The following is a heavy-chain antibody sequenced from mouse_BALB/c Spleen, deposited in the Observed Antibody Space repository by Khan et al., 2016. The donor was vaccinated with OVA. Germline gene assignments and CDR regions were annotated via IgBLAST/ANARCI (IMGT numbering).Heavy chain of an antibody. CDR1: RFTISSSG. CDR2: IDSNGGST. V-gene: IGHV5-6-3*01. CDR3: ARSAR. Sequence: EVELVASGGGIVQPGGSLNRSCAASRFTISSSGMSSVRQTPDKRLELVATIDSNGGSTDYPDSVQRRFTISGDNAKNALYLQMRSLKSEDTAMYYCARSARWGQGTTLTVSS. D-gene: IGHD3-3*01. J-gene: IGHJ2*01.